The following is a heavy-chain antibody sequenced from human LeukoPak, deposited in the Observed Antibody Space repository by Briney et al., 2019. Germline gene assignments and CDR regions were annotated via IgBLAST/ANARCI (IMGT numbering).Heavy chain of an antibody. J-gene: IGHJ4*02. Sequence: GGSLRLSCAASGFTFSDYYMSWIRPAPGKGLEWVSYISSSGSTMYYADSVKGRFTISRDNAKNSLYLQMNSLRADDTAVYYCANFWSGYSPFDYWGQGTLVTVSS. CDR3: ANFWSGYSPFDY. D-gene: IGHD3-3*01. V-gene: IGHV3-11*04. CDR2: ISSSGSTM. CDR1: GFTFSDYY.